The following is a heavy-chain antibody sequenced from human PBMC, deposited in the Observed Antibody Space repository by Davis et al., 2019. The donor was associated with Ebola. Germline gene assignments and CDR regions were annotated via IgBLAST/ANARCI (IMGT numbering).Heavy chain of an antibody. CDR1: GFTFSSYS. V-gene: IGHV3-21*05. CDR3: ARDRRTYGDYYFDY. D-gene: IGHD4-17*01. CDR2: ISSSSSYT. Sequence: GESLKISCAASGFTFSSYSMNWVRQAPGKGLEWVSYISSSSSYTNYADSVKGRFTISRDNAKNSLYLQMNSLRDEDTVVYYCARDRRTYGDYYFDYWGQGTLVTVSS. J-gene: IGHJ4*02.